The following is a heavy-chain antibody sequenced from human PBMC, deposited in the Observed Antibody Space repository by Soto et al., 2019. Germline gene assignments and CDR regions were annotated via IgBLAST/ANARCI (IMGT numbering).Heavy chain of an antibody. V-gene: IGHV1-8*01. CDR1: GYTFTSYD. CDR2: MNPNSGNT. D-gene: IGHD5-18*01. Sequence: ASVKVSCKASGYTFTSYDINWVRQATGQGLEWMGWMNPNSGNTGYAQKFQGRVTMTRNTSISTAYMELSSLRSEDTAVYYCARGLRGYSYALRYYYGMDVWGQGTTVTVSS. J-gene: IGHJ6*02. CDR3: ARGLRGYSYALRYYYGMDV.